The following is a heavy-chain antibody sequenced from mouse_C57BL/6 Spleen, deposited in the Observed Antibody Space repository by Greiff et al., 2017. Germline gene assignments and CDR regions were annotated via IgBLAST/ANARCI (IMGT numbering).Heavy chain of an antibody. CDR1: GYTFTSYW. CDR3: ARSTFYDYNRYYFDY. J-gene: IGHJ2*01. D-gene: IGHD2-4*01. V-gene: IGHV1-53*01. CDR2: INPSNGGT. Sequence: VQLQQPGTELVKPGASVKLSCKASGYTFTSYWMHWVKQRPGQGLEWIGNINPSNGGTNYNEKFKSKATLTVDKSSSTAYMQLSSLTSEDSAVYYCARSTFYDYNRYYFDYWGQGTTLTVSS.